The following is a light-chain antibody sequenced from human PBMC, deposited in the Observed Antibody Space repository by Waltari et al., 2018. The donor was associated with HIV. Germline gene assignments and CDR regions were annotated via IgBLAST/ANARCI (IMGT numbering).Light chain of an antibody. Sequence: QSALTQPASVSGSPGQSITISCTGRSSDVGSYTLVSWYQQHPGKAPTLLIFEGINRPSGGSNRFSGSKSVNTASLTISGLQAEDEADYYCCSYAGSSNWVFGGGTKLTVL. CDR2: EGI. CDR3: CSYAGSSNWV. J-gene: IGLJ3*02. V-gene: IGLV2-23*01. CDR1: SSDVGSYTL.